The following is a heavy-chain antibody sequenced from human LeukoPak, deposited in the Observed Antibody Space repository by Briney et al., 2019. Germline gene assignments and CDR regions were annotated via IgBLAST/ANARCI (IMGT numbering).Heavy chain of an antibody. J-gene: IGHJ4*02. V-gene: IGHV3-33*01. D-gene: IGHD7-27*01. CDR1: GFTFSSYG. CDR3: ASGAGDRGYFDY. CDR2: IWYDGSNK. Sequence: PGGSLRLSCAASGFTFSSYGMHWVRQAPGKGLKWVAVIWYDGSNKYYADSVKGRFTISRDNSKNTLYLQMNSLRAEDTAVYYCASGAGDRGYFDYWGQGTLVTVSS.